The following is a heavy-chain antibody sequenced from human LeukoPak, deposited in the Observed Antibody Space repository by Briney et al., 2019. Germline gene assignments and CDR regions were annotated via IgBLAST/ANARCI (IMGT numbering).Heavy chain of an antibody. D-gene: IGHD2-21*02. CDR3: ARDPRYCGGDCYTFDY. J-gene: IGHJ4*02. CDR1: GFIFSGYW. Sequence: PGGSLRLSCAASGFIFSGYWMNWVRQAPGKGLVWVSRINGDGSSTTYADSVKGRFTISRDNAKNTLYLKMNSLRAEDTAVYYCARDPRYCGGDCYTFDYWGKGTLVTVSS. CDR2: INGDGSST. V-gene: IGHV3-74*03.